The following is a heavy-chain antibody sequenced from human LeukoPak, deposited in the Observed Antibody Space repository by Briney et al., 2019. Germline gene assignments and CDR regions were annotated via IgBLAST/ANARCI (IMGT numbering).Heavy chain of an antibody. CDR3: ARYRGSYPGYPRWYFDL. Sequence: PSQTLSLTCTVSGGSISSGGYYWSWIRQHPGKGLEWIGYIYYSGSTYYNPSLKSRVTISVDTSKNQFSLKLSSVTAADTAVYYCARYRGSYPGYPRWYFDLWGRGTLVTVSS. V-gene: IGHV4-31*03. D-gene: IGHD1-26*01. J-gene: IGHJ2*01. CDR1: GGSISSGGYY. CDR2: IYYSGST.